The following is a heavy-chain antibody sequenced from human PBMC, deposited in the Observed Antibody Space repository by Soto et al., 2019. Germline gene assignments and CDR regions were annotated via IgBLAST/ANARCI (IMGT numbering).Heavy chain of an antibody. D-gene: IGHD5-18*01. J-gene: IGHJ4*02. V-gene: IGHV1-3*01. CDR1: GYTFTSYA. CDR3: ARDPGYSYADY. Sequence: VSVKVSCKAIGYTFTSYAMHWVRQAPGQRLEWMGWINAGNGNTKYSQKFQGRVTITRDTSASTAYMELSSLRSEDTAVYYCARDPGYSYADYWGQGTLVTVS. CDR2: INAGNGNT.